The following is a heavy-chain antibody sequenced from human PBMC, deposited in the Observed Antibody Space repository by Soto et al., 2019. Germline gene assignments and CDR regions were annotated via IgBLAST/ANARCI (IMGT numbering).Heavy chain of an antibody. CDR3: ASMPAFVDYVSGGSRTGGLFDY. D-gene: IGHD4-17*01. J-gene: IGHJ4*02. V-gene: IGHV4-30-4*01. CDR2: IYFTGSN. Sequence: QMQLQESGPGLVKPSQTLSLTCTVSGGSISSGDYYWSWIRQPPGKGLDWIGYIYFTGSNYYTPSLKSRVTISVDTSKNQFSLKLRSVTAADTAVYYCASMPAFVDYVSGGSRTGGLFDYWGQGTLVTVSS. CDR1: GGSISSGDYY.